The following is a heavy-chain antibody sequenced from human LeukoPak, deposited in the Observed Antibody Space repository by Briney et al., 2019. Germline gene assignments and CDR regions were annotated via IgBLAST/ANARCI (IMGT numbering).Heavy chain of an antibody. CDR3: ARDGLVVTAYYYYYYGMDV. CDR1: GFTFSSYG. D-gene: IGHD2-21*02. J-gene: IGHJ6*02. Sequence: HPGGSLRLSCATSGFTFSSYGMHWVRQAPGKGLEWVAVIWYDGSNKYYADSVKGRFTISRDNSKNTLYLQMNSLRAEDTAVYYCARDGLVVTAYYYYYYGMDVWGQGTTVTVSS. V-gene: IGHV3-33*01. CDR2: IWYDGSNK.